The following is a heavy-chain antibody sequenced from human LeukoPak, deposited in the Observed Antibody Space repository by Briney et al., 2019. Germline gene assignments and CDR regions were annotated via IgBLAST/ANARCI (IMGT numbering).Heavy chain of an antibody. CDR2: ISAYNGNT. Sequence: ASVKVSCKASGYTFTSYGISGVRQAPGQGLEWMGWISAYNGNTNYAQKLQGRVTMTTDTSTSTAYMELRSLRSDDTAVYYCARRGAKTFPHYFDYWGQGTLVTVSS. CDR3: ARRGAKTFPHYFDY. V-gene: IGHV1-18*01. D-gene: IGHD3-16*01. CDR1: GYTFTSYG. J-gene: IGHJ4*02.